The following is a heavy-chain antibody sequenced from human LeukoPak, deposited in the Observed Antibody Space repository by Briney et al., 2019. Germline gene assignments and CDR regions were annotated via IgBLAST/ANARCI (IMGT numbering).Heavy chain of an antibody. Sequence: GGSLRLSCAASGFTFSSYNMNWVRQAPGKGLEWVSSITSGSSYIYYADSVKGRFTISRDNAKNSLYLQMNSLRAEDTAVYYCAKDPATLALDYWGQGTLVTVSS. CDR1: GFTFSSYN. CDR2: ITSGSSYI. J-gene: IGHJ4*02. D-gene: IGHD2/OR15-2a*01. V-gene: IGHV3-21*04. CDR3: AKDPATLALDY.